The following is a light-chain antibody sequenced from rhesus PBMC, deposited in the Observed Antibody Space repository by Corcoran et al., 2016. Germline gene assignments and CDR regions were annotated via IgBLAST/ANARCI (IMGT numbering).Light chain of an antibody. J-gene: IGKJ1*01. V-gene: IGKV1-25*01. CDR2: EAS. Sequence: DIQMTQSPSSLSASVGDRVTITCRASQGITNDLAWYQQKPGETPKLLIYEASRLQSGIPSRFSGSGSGTDFTLTISSLQPEDFATYYCQHYYSTPPTFGQGTKVEIK. CDR3: QHYYSTPPT. CDR1: QGITND.